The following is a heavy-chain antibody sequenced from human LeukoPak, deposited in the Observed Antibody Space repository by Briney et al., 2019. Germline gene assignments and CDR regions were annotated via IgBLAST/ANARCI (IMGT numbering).Heavy chain of an antibody. CDR3: ARGLRIVDS. CDR1: GFTFSDYT. Sequence: GGSLRLSCAASGFTFSDYTLTWVRQAPGKGLEWVSAIPGSGGSTYYADSVKGRFTISRDNSKNMLYLQMNSLRAEDTALYYCARGLRIVDSWGQGTLVTASS. CDR2: IPGSGGST. V-gene: IGHV3-23*01. J-gene: IGHJ4*02. D-gene: IGHD3-16*02.